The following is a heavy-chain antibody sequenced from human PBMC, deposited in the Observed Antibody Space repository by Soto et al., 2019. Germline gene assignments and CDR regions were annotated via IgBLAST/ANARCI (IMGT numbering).Heavy chain of an antibody. Sequence: QVQLVQSGAEVKKPGSSVKVSCKASGGTFSSYAISWVRQAPGQGLEWMGGIIPIFGTANYAQKFQGRVTITADEYKSTAYMELSSLISEDTAVYYCARDRYYYDSSGSSTTFDYWSQGTLVTISS. CDR1: GGTFSSYA. J-gene: IGHJ4*02. D-gene: IGHD3-22*01. CDR2: IIPIFGTA. V-gene: IGHV1-69*01. CDR3: ARDRYYYDSSGSSTTFDY.